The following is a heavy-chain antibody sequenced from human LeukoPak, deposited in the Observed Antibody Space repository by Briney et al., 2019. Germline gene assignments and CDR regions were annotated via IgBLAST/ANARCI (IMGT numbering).Heavy chain of an antibody. CDR1: GYSFTNYD. Sequence: ASVKVSCKTSGYSFTNYDISWVRQAPGQGLEWMGWISAHQNNTTYAQKFQGRVTMTTDTSTNTAYMELRSLTSDDMAVYYCARDGSITGPFLDAFDIWGLGTMVTVSS. CDR2: ISAHQNNT. J-gene: IGHJ3*02. V-gene: IGHV1-18*03. D-gene: IGHD1-20*01. CDR3: ARDGSITGPFLDAFDI.